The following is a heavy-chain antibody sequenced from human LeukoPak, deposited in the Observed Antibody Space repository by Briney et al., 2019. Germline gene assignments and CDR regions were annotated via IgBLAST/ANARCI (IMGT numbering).Heavy chain of an antibody. J-gene: IGHJ6*03. CDR2: INHSGST. CDR3: ARFPMVAVAYRYYYMDV. D-gene: IGHD3-22*01. V-gene: IGHV4-34*01. CDR1: GESFSAYY. Sequence: SETLPLTCAVYGESFSAYYWTWIRQPPGKGLEWIGEINHSGSTNYNPSLKSRVTMSVDTSKNQFSLKLSSVTAADTAVYYCARFPMVAVAYRYYYMDVWGKGTTVTVSS.